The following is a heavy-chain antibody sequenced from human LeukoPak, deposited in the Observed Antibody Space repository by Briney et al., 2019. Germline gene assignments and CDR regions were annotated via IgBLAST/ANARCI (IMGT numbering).Heavy chain of an antibody. J-gene: IGHJ5*02. CDR2: ISGSGGST. D-gene: IGHD2-2*01. CDR3: AKSPGVPAALWGWFDP. V-gene: IGHV3-23*01. Sequence: GGSLRLSCAASGFTFSSYAMSWVRQAPGKGLEWVSAISGSGGSTYYADSVKGRFTISRDNSKNTLYLQMNSLRAEDTAVYYCAKSPGVPAALWGWFDPWGRGTLVTVSS. CDR1: GFTFSSYA.